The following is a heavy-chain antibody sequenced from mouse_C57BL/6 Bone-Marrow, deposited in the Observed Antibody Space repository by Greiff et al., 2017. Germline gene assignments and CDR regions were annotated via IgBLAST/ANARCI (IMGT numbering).Heavy chain of an antibody. CDR2: IDPETGGT. J-gene: IGHJ1*03. V-gene: IGHV1-15*01. CDR3: TRHLYYGSSYWYFDV. CDR1: GYTFTDYE. Sequence: VQLVESGAELVRPGASVTLSCKASGYTFTDYEMHWVKPTTVHGLEWIGAIDPETGGTAYNQKFKGMAILTADKSSSTAYIELRSLTSEDSAVYYCTRHLYYGSSYWYFDVWGTGTTVTVSS. D-gene: IGHD1-1*01.